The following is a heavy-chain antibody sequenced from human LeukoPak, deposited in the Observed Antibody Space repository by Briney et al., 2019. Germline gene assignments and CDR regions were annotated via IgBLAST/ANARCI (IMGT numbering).Heavy chain of an antibody. CDR2: ISAYNGNT. CDR3: ARDPGGLAIDY. CDR1: GYTFTSYG. Sequence: ASVKVSCKASGYTFTSYGISWVRQAPGQGLEWMGWISAYNGNTNYAQKLQGRVTMTRDTSISTAYMELSRLRSDDTAVYYCARDPGGLAIDYWGQGTLVTVSS. D-gene: IGHD3/OR15-3a*01. V-gene: IGHV1-18*01. J-gene: IGHJ4*02.